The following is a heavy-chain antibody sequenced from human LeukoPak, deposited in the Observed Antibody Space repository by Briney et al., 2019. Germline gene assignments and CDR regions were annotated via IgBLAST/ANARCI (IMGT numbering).Heavy chain of an antibody. CDR2: ISGSGGST. J-gene: IGHJ4*03. Sequence: GGSLRLSCAASGFTFSRYAMSWVRQAPGKGLEWVSAISGSGGSTYYADSAKGRFPISRDNSKNTLYLQMNSLRAEDTAVYYCAKQGCSGGGCYFDYRGAGDLGTVSS. D-gene: IGHD2-15*01. CDR1: GFTFSRYA. CDR3: AKQGCSGGGCYFDY. V-gene: IGHV3-23*01.